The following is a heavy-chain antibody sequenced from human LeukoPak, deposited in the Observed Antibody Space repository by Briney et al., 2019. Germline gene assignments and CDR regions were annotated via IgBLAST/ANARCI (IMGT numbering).Heavy chain of an antibody. V-gene: IGHV1-18*01. CDR3: AREGYSYGSRYYFDY. J-gene: IGHJ4*02. D-gene: IGHD5-18*01. CDR1: GYTFTIYG. Sequence: ASVKVSCKTSGYTFTIYGISWVRQAPGQGLEWMGWISAYNGNTNYAQKLRGRVTMTTDTSTSTAYMELRSLRSDDTAVYYCAREGYSYGSRYYFDYWGQGTLVTVSS. CDR2: ISAYNGNT.